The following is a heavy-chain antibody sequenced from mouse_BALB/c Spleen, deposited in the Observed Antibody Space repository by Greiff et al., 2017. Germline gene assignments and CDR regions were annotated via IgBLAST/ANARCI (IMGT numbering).Heavy chain of an antibody. CDR1: GFTFSSYT. D-gene: IGHD1-1*01. CDR3: ARYKDYGSSYDY. Sequence: DVKLVESGGGLVKPGGSLKLSCAASGFTFSSYTMSWVRQTPEKRLEWVATISSGGGNTYYPDSVKGRFTISRDNAKNNLYLQMSSLRSEDTALYYCARYKDYGSSYDYWGQGTTLTVSS. CDR2: ISSGGGNT. V-gene: IGHV5-9*03. J-gene: IGHJ2*01.